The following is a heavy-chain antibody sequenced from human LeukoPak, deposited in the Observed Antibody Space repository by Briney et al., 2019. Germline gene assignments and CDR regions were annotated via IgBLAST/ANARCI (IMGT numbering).Heavy chain of an antibody. Sequence: PSETLSLTCTVSGVSISGYYWSWLRQPPGKGLEWIGYIYYSGSTNYNPSLKSRLTISVDTSKNRFSLKLSSVTAADTAVYYCARVRGNYFPDYWGQGTLVTVSS. V-gene: IGHV4-59*01. D-gene: IGHD4-11*01. CDR3: ARVRGNYFPDY. CDR1: GVSISGYY. CDR2: IYYSGST. J-gene: IGHJ4*02.